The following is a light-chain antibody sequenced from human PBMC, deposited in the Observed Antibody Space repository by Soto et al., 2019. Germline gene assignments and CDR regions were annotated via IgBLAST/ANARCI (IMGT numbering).Light chain of an antibody. CDR2: EVT. CDR3: SSYSGTNNYV. CDR1: SSDVGGYNF. J-gene: IGLJ1*01. V-gene: IGLV2-8*01. Sequence: QSVLTQPPSASVSPGQSVTISCTGTSSDVGGYNFVSLYQQHPGKAPTLIIYEVTKRPSGVPDRFSGSKSGNTASLTVSGLQAEDEADYYCSSYSGTNNYVFGTGTKVTVL.